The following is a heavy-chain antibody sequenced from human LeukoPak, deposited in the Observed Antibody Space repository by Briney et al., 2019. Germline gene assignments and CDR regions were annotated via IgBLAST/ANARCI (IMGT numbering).Heavy chain of an antibody. CDR1: GYTFTGYY. V-gene: IGHV1-2*02. D-gene: IGHD3-10*01. J-gene: IGHJ4*02. Sequence: ASVKVSCKASGYTFTGYYMHWVRQAPGQGLEWMGRINPNSGGTNYAQKFQGRVTMTRDTSISTAYMELSRLRSDDTAVYYCAGGRDGSGSYLFFDYWGQGTLVTVSS. CDR2: INPNSGGT. CDR3: AGGRDGSGSYLFFDY.